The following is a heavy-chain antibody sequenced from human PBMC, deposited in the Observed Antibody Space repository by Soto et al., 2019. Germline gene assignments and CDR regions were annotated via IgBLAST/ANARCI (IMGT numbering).Heavy chain of an antibody. CDR3: ATDGLPINRIAAAGMGY. Sequence: ASVKVSCKVSGYTLTELSMHWVRQAPGKGLEWMGGFDPEDGETIYAQKFQGRVTMTEDTFTDTAYMELSSLRSEDTAVYYCATDGLPINRIAAAGMGYWGQGTLVTVSS. CDR1: GYTLTELS. V-gene: IGHV1-24*01. CDR2: FDPEDGET. J-gene: IGHJ4*02. D-gene: IGHD6-13*01.